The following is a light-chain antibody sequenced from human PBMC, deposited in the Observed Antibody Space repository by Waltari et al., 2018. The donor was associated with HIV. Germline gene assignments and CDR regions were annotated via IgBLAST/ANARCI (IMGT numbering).Light chain of an antibody. CDR3: AAWDDSLNGM. CDR2: TND. J-gene: IGLJ3*02. CDR1: SSNIGSNI. V-gene: IGLV1-44*01. Sequence: QSVLTQPPSASGPPGQNVTISSSGSSSNIGSNIVNWYQQLPGAAPKLLIYTNDQRPSGVPDRFSGSKSGTSASLAISGLQSADEADYYCAAWDDSLNGMFGGGTKLTVL.